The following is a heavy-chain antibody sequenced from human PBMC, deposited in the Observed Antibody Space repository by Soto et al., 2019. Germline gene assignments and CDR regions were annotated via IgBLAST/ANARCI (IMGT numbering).Heavy chain of an antibody. CDR3: ARTFDTITYYFDY. V-gene: IGHV3-30-3*01. CDR1: DFTFSSYA. CDR2: ISFDGNII. Sequence: SLRLSCAASDFTFSSYAMHWIRQAPGKGLEWVAVISFDGNIIQYADSVKGRFIISRDNSKNTLYLQMNSLRGEDTAVYYCARTFDTITYYFDYWGQGTLVTVSS. D-gene: IGHD3-9*01. J-gene: IGHJ4*02.